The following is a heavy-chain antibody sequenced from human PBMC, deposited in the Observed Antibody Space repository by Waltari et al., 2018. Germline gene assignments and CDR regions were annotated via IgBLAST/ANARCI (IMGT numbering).Heavy chain of an antibody. V-gene: IGHV3-7*04. Sequence: VQLVYSGGGLFQPGGSLRLSCAASGFTFSSYWMSWFRQAPGKGLEWVANIKQDGSVKYYVESVKGRFTIARENAKNSLYLQMNSLRAEDTAVYYCARGMYSFDYWGQGTLVTVSS. CDR1: GFTFSSYW. CDR3: ARGMYSFDY. J-gene: IGHJ4*02. CDR2: IKQDGSVK. D-gene: IGHD2-8*01.